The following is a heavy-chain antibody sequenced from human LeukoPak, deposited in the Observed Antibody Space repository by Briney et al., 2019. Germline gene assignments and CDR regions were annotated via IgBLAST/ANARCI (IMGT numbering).Heavy chain of an antibody. Sequence: SQTLSLTCTVSGGSISSGSYYWSWIRQPAGKGLEWIGRIYTSGSTNYNPSLKSRVTISVDTSNNQFSLKLSSVTAADTAVYYCARDHYDYVWGSYRYSDYWGQGTLVTVSS. CDR1: GGSISSGSYY. CDR3: ARDHYDYVWGSYRYSDY. J-gene: IGHJ4*02. CDR2: IYTSGST. D-gene: IGHD3-16*02. V-gene: IGHV4-61*02.